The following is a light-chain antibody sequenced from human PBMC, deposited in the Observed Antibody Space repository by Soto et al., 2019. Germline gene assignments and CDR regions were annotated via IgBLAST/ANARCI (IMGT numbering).Light chain of an antibody. Sequence: QPVLTQSPSASASLGASVKLTCTLSSGHSSYAITWHQQQPEKGPSYLMKLNSDGSHTKGDGIPDRFSGSSSGAERYLTISSLQSEDEADYYCQTWGTGIRVFGGGTKLTVL. CDR1: SGHSSYA. V-gene: IGLV4-69*01. CDR2: LNSDGSH. J-gene: IGLJ3*02. CDR3: QTWGTGIRV.